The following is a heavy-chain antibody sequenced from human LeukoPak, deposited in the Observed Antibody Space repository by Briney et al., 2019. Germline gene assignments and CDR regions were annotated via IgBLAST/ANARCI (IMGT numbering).Heavy chain of an antibody. J-gene: IGHJ4*02. Sequence: SETLSLTCAVYGGSFSGYYWSWIRQPPGKGLEWIGEINHSGSTNYNPSLKSRVTISVDTSKNQFSLQLNSVTPEDTAVYYCARARFNWNLVDYWGQGTLVTVSS. CDR1: GGSFSGYY. V-gene: IGHV4-34*01. D-gene: IGHD1-7*01. CDR3: ARARFNWNLVDY. CDR2: INHSGST.